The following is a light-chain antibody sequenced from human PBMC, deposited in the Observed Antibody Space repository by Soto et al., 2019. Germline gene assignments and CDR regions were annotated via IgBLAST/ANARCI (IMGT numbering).Light chain of an antibody. J-gene: IGLJ1*01. CDR1: SSDVGGYNY. CDR2: EVS. V-gene: IGLV2-8*01. Sequence: QSALTQPPSASGSPGQSVTISCTGTSSDVGGYNYVSWYQQHPGKAPKLMIYEVSARPSGVPDRFSGSKSGNTASLTVSGLQAEDEADYYCSSYAGNNNNYVFGTGTKLTVL. CDR3: SSYAGNNNNYV.